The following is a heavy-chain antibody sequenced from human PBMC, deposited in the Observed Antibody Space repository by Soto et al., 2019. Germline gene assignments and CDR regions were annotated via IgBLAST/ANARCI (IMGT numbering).Heavy chain of an antibody. J-gene: IGHJ4*02. CDR2: TSFDGSHE. D-gene: IGHD3-9*01. V-gene: IGHV3-30*03. CDR1: GFIFSDFG. Sequence: GGSLRLSCAASGFIFSDFGMSWVRQAPGKGLEWVAVTSFDGSHEYYAASAKGRFTISRDNSKNMLLLQMDNVRAEDTAVYYCARSPSKARDYEVLAGYSGYFDSWGLGTLVTVSS. CDR3: ARSPSKARDYEVLAGYSGYFDS.